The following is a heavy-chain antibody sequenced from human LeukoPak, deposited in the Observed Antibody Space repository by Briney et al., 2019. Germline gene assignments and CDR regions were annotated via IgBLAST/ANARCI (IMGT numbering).Heavy chain of an antibody. CDR3: AKEDSSGGVDY. D-gene: IGHD3-22*01. CDR1: GFTFYTYG. Sequence: GGSLRLSCAASGFTFYTYGMSWVRQAPGKGLEWVSSISGGVGTTYYADSVEGRFTISRDNSKNTLYLQMNSLRAEDTAVYYCAKEDSSGGVDYWGQGTLVTVSS. J-gene: IGHJ4*02. CDR2: ISGGVGTT. V-gene: IGHV3-23*01.